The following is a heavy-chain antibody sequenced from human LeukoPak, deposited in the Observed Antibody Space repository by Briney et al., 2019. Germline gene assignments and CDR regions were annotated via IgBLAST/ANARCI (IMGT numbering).Heavy chain of an antibody. CDR2: ITWNGGST. V-gene: IGHV3-20*01. CDR1: GFTFDDYV. J-gene: IGHJ6*03. D-gene: IGHD3-10*01. Sequence: GGSLRLSCTASGFTFDDYVMSWVRQVPGKGLEWAADITWNGGSTSYADSVKGRFTISRDNAMKSLYLQMNSLGADDTALYHCARDRGSYQGVYYYYYMDVWGKGTTVTISS. CDR3: ARDRGSYQGVYYYYYMDV.